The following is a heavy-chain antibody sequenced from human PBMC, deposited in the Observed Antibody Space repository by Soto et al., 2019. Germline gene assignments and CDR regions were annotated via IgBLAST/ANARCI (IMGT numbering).Heavy chain of an antibody. D-gene: IGHD3-10*01. CDR1: GFTFSSYG. CDR3: ARDRVRMDV. CDR2: IWYDGSKK. J-gene: IGHJ6*02. Sequence: QVQLVESGGGVVQPGSSLRLSCAASGFTFSSYGMNWVRQVPGKGLEWVADIWYDGSKKNYADSLKGRFTISRDNSKNTLYLQMNSLRVEDTALYYWARDRVRMDVWGQGTTVTVSS. V-gene: IGHV3-33*01.